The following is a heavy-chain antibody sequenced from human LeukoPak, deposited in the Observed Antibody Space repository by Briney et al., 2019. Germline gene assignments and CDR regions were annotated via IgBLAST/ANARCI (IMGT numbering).Heavy chain of an antibody. CDR2: ISSSSSTI. J-gene: IGHJ4*02. D-gene: IGHD2-2*01. Sequence: PGGSLRLSCAASGFTFSSYSMNWVRQAPGKGLEWVSYISSSSSTIYYADSVKGRFTISRDNAKNSLYLQMNSLRAEDTTVYYCAKASGQAGYCSSTSCHYTFDYWGQGTLVTVSS. CDR1: GFTFSSYS. V-gene: IGHV3-48*01. CDR3: AKASGQAGYCSSTSCHYTFDY.